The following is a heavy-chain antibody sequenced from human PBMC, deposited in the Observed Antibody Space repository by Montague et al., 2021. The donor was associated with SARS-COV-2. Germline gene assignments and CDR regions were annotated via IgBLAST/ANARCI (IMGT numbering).Heavy chain of an antibody. CDR1: GGSVATGEYF. CDR2: VYTSGST. V-gene: IGHV4-61*02. J-gene: IGHJ4*02. Sequence: TLSLTCTVSGGSVATGEYFWNWIWQPAGKGLDWIGRVYTSGSTTHIPSLNSRLTISLYTSKHRISLNLSSVTATDTAVYYCERSRGSSYPGRFDSWGQGTLVTVSS. CDR3: ERSRGSSYPGRFDS. D-gene: IGHD1-26*01.